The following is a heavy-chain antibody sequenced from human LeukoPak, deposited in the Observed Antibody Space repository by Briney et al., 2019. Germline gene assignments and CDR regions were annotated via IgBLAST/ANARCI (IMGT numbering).Heavy chain of an antibody. D-gene: IGHD6-19*01. CDR2: FDPEDGET. J-gene: IGHJ4*02. CDR3: ATHAGIAVAGTDY. CDR1: GYTLTELS. Sequence: EASVKVSCKVSGYTLTELSMHWVRQAPGKGLEWMGGFDPEDGETIYAQKFQGRVTMTGDTSTDTAYMELSSLRSEDTAVYYCATHAGIAVAGTDYWGQGTPVTVSS. V-gene: IGHV1-24*01.